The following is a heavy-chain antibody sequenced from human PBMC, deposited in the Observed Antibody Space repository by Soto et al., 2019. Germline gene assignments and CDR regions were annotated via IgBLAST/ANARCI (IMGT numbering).Heavy chain of an antibody. Sequence: PGGSLRLSCAASGFTFSSYAMHWVRQAPGKGLEWVAVISYDGSNKYYADSVKGRFTISRDNSKNTLYLQMNSLRAEDTAVYYCARGRATVVTRATYYFDYWGQGTLVTVSS. V-gene: IGHV3-30-3*01. CDR1: GFTFSSYA. CDR3: ARGRATVVTRATYYFDY. CDR2: ISYDGSNK. D-gene: IGHD4-17*01. J-gene: IGHJ4*02.